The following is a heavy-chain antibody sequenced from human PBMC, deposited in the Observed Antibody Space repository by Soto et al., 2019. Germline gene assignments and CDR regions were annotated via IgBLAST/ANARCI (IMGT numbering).Heavy chain of an antibody. CDR2: IHPGDSDT. V-gene: IGHV5-51*01. J-gene: IGHJ6*02. CDR1: GYIFASYW. D-gene: IGHD3-10*01. Sequence: PVESLKISCKVSGYIFASYWICCCLQMPVKGLEWLAIIHPGDSDTIYSPSFQGQVTISADKSISTAYLQWTSVKASDTAIYYCARHLRGYGMDVWGQGSTVTVSS. CDR3: ARHLRGYGMDV.